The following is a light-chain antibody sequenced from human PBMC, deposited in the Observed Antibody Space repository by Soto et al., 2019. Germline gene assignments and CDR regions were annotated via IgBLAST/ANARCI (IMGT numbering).Light chain of an antibody. V-gene: IGKV3-11*01. J-gene: IGKJ5*01. Sequence: EVVWAPTRVSLTLTPADRATLSSRASQSFRGLLAWYQQKPGQAPRLLIYDAYNRATGIPPRLSGSVCRTDFTFSITSLELEDAAVYYCRQRHMWPITIGQGTRLEIK. CDR2: DAY. CDR1: QSFRGL. CDR3: RQRHMWPIT.